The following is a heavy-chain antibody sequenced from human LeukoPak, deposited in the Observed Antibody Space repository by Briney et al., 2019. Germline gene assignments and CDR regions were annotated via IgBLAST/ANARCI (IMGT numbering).Heavy chain of an antibody. CDR2: ISWNSGSI. CDR3: ASGYDSSGYYRHAEYFQH. V-gene: IGHV3-9*01. CDR1: GFTFDDYA. Sequence: SLRLSCAASGFTFDDYAMHWVRQAPGKGLEWVSGISWNSGSIGYADSVKGRFTISRDNAKNSLYLQMNSLRAEDTAVYYCASGYDSSGYYRHAEYFQHWGQGTLVTVSS. J-gene: IGHJ1*01. D-gene: IGHD3-22*01.